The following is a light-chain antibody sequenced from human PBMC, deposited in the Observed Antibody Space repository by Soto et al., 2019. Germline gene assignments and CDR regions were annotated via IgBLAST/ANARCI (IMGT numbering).Light chain of an antibody. J-gene: IGLJ3*02. CDR2: RNN. CDR1: SSNIGSNY. Sequence: QSVLTQPPSASGTPGQRVTISCSGSSSNIGSNYVYWYQQLPGTAPKLLIYRNNQRPSGVPDRFSGSKSGTSASLAISGLRSEYEADYYCAAWDDSRSGWVFGGGTKPTVL. CDR3: AAWDDSRSGWV. V-gene: IGLV1-47*01.